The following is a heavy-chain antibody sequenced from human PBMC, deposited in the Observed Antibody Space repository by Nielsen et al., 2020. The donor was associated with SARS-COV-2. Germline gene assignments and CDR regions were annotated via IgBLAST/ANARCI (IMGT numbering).Heavy chain of an antibody. D-gene: IGHD2-15*01. J-gene: IGHJ4*02. Sequence: ASVKVSCKVSGYTLTELSMHWVRQAPGKGLEWMGGFDPEDGETIYAQKFQGRVTITADKSTTTAYMELSSLRSEDTALYYCARDTRGESLFCSGGTCYLVYWGQGTLVTVSS. V-gene: IGHV1-24*01. CDR1: GYTLTELS. CDR2: FDPEDGET. CDR3: ARDTRGESLFCSGGTCYLVY.